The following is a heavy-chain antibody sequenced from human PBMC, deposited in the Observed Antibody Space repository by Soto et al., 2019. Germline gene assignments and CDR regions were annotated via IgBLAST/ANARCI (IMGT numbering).Heavy chain of an antibody. J-gene: IGHJ4*02. D-gene: IGHD2-15*01. Sequence: GGSLRLSCEASGFSFSVYGMHWVRKAPGKGLEWVAVIWYDASKQFYAGSVEGRFTISRDNSKATLYLQMNSLRAEDTAVYYCAAWAEGATEVHWGQGTLVTVAS. CDR2: IWYDASKQ. CDR3: AAWAEGATEVH. CDR1: GFSFSVYG. V-gene: IGHV3-33*01.